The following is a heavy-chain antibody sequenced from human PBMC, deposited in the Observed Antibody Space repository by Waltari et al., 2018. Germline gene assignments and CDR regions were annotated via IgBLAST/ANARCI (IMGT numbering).Heavy chain of an antibody. CDR2: INSDGSDT. Sequence: EGQLVESGGGLVQPGGSLKLSCAASGFTFSSFWMHWVRQVPGQVLVWVSRINSDGSDTSYADSVRGRFTVSRDNAKNMAYLQMNSLRAEDTAIYYCTRDSPSWIWGQGTMVSVSS. CDR1: GFTFSSFW. J-gene: IGHJ3*02. CDR3: TRDSPSWI. V-gene: IGHV3-74*01.